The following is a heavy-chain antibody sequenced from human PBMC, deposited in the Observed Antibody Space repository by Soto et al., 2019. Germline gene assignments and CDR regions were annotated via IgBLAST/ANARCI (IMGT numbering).Heavy chain of an antibody. V-gene: IGHV4-31*03. J-gene: IGHJ4*02. D-gene: IGHD1-26*01. CDR2: IYYSGST. CDR3: ATFARWEVPFEH. CDR1: GASISSGGYY. Sequence: PSETLSLTCTVSGASISSGGYYWNWIRQLPGKGLEWIGYIYYSGSTYYNPSLQSRITISVDTSKNQFSLKVTSVTAAGTAVYYCATFARWEVPFEHWGQGTQVTVYS.